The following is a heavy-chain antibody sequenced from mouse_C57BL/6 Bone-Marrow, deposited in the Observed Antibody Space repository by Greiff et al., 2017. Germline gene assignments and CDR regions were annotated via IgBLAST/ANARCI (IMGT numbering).Heavy chain of an antibody. CDR2: IHPNSGST. Sequence: QVQLQQPGAELVKPGASVKLSCKASGYTFTSYWMHWVKQRPGQGLEWIGMIHPNSGSTNYNEKFKSKATLTVDKSSSTAYMQLSSLTSEDSAVYYCARLIYYDYHYYAMDYWGQGTSVTVSS. CDR1: GYTFTSYW. CDR3: ARLIYYDYHYYAMDY. J-gene: IGHJ4*01. V-gene: IGHV1-64*01. D-gene: IGHD2-4*01.